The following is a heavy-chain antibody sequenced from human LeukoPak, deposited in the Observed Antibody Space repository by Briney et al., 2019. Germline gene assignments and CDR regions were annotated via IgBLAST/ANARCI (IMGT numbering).Heavy chain of an antibody. J-gene: IGHJ4*02. Sequence: ASVKVSCKASGYTFTGYYMHWVRQAPGQGLEWMGRINPNSGGTNYAQKFQGRVTMTRDTSISTAYMELSRLRSDDTAVYYCARVQYCSGGSCQPIDYWGRGTLVTVSS. CDR1: GYTFTGYY. V-gene: IGHV1-2*06. D-gene: IGHD2-15*01. CDR2: INPNSGGT. CDR3: ARVQYCSGGSCQPIDY.